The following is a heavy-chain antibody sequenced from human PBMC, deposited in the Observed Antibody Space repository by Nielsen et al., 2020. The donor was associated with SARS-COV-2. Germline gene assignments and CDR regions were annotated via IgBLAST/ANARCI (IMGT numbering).Heavy chain of an antibody. J-gene: IGHJ6*02. D-gene: IGHD2-15*01. Sequence: DSVKGRFTISRDNTMNKLYLQMNNLRPEDTAVDYCPKDSEGLRFGLDVWGQGTTLTVSS. V-gene: IGHV3-30*02. CDR3: PKDSEGLRFGLDV.